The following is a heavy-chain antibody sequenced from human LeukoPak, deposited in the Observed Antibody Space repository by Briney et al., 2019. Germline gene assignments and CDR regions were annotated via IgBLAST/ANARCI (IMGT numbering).Heavy chain of an antibody. CDR1: GDSISSDDYY. Sequence: SETLSLTCTVSGDSISSDDYYWSWIRQPAGKGLEWIGRFSASGNSNYNPSLKSRLTISVDRSKNQFSLKLISVTAADTAVYYCARDRSLYSSTWYVPRDGFDIWGQGTMVTVSS. J-gene: IGHJ3*02. V-gene: IGHV4-61*02. CDR3: ARDRSLYSSTWYVPRDGFDI. CDR2: FSASGNS. D-gene: IGHD6-13*01.